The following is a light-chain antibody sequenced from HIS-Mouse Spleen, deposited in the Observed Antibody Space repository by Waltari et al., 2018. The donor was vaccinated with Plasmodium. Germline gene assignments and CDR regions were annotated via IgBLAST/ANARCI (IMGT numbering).Light chain of an antibody. CDR3: QQYYSYPFT. Sequence: IRMTQSPSSFSASTGDRVTITCRASQGISSYLAWYQQKPGKAPKLLIYAASTLQSGVPSRFSGSGSGTDFTLTISCLQSEDFATYYCQQYYSYPFTFGPGTKVVIK. CDR1: QGISSY. CDR2: AAS. V-gene: IGKV1-8*01. J-gene: IGKJ3*01.